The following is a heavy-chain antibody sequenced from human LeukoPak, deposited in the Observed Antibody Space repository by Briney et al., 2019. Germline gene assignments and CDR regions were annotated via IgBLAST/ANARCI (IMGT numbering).Heavy chain of an antibody. V-gene: IGHV4-59*12. CDR3: ARGKRITMIVVVTNYYMDV. J-gene: IGHJ6*03. CDR2: IYYSGST. Sequence: PSETLSLTCTVSGGSISSYYWSWIRQPPGKGLEWIGYIYYSGSTNYNPSLKSRVTISVDTSKNQFSLKLSSVTAADTAVYYCARGKRITMIVVVTNYYMDVWGKGTTVTVSS. CDR1: GGSISSYY. D-gene: IGHD3-22*01.